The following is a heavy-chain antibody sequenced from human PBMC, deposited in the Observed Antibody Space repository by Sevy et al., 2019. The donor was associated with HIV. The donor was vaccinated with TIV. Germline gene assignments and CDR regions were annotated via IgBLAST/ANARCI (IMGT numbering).Heavy chain of an antibody. D-gene: IGHD2-2*03. J-gene: IGHJ4*02. CDR2: INPNSGGT. Sequence: ASVKVSCKASGYTFTGYYMHWVRQAPGQGLEWMGRINPNSGGTNYAQKFQGRVTMTRDTSISTAYMELSRLRSDDTAVYYCVAMDREGYMVYWDQGTLVTVSS. CDR1: GYTFTGYY. CDR3: VAMDREGYMVY. V-gene: IGHV1-2*06.